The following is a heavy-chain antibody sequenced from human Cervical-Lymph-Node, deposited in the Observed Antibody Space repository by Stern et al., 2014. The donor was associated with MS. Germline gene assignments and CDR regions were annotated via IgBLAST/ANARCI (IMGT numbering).Heavy chain of an antibody. J-gene: IGHJ2*01. CDR3: ARIVSSGWYDLANWYFDL. V-gene: IGHV4-59*01. CDR2: ISYSGRT. CDR1: GGSISSYY. Sequence: QLQLQESGPGLVKPSETLSLTCTVSGGSISSYYWSWIRQPPGKGLEWIGYISYSGRTNYNPSLKSRVTISVDTSKNQFSLKLSSVTAADTAVYYCARIVSSGWYDLANWYFDLWGRGTLVTVSS. D-gene: IGHD6-19*01.